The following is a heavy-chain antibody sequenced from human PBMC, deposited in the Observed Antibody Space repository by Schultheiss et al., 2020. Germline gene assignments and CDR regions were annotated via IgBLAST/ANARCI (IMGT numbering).Heavy chain of an antibody. Sequence: GGSLRLSCAASGFTFSSYEMNWVRQAPGKGLEWVSYISSSGSTIYYADSVKGRFTISRDNAKNSLYLQMNSLRAEDTAVYYCVSTPEYYYDSSGYQPPYYFDYWGQGTLVTVSS. CDR1: GFTFSSYE. CDR3: VSTPEYYYDSSGYQPPYYFDY. V-gene: IGHV3-48*03. D-gene: IGHD3-22*01. J-gene: IGHJ4*02. CDR2: ISSSGSTI.